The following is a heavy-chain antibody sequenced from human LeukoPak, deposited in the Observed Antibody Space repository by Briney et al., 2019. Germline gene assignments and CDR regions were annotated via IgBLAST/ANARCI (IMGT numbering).Heavy chain of an antibody. CDR1: AFTFSSYG. CDR2: ISNSGSTI. D-gene: IGHD3-22*01. Sequence: GGSLRLSCAASAFTFSSYGMSWVRQAPGKGLEWVSYISNSGSTIYYADSVKGRFTISRDNAKNSLYLQMNSLRAEDTAFYYCARTKGSGYYQLDWGQGTLVTVSS. J-gene: IGHJ4*02. V-gene: IGHV3-48*04. CDR3: ARTKGSGYYQLD.